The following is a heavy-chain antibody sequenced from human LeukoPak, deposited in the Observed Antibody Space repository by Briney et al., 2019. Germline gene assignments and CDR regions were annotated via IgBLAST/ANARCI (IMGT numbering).Heavy chain of an antibody. CDR1: GDITHY. J-gene: IGHJ4*02. CDR3: ARHNGGGVGSYVAPGPPDYFDY. V-gene: IGHV4-39*01. D-gene: IGHD1-26*01. Sequence: PSETLSLTCIVSGDITHYWGWIRQPPGKGLECIGSIYFSGSAYYNPSLRSRVTISLDTSKKQLSLKLNSVTAADTAIYYCARHNGGGVGSYVAPGPPDYFDYWGQGTLVTVSS. CDR2: IYFSGSA.